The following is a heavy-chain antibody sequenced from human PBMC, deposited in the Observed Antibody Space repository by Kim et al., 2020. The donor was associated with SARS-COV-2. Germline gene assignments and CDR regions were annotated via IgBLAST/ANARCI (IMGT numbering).Heavy chain of an antibody. D-gene: IGHD5-12*01. Sequence: GESLKISCKGSGYSFTSYWISWVRQMPGKGLEWMGRIDPSDSYTNYSPSFQGHVTISADKSISTAYLQWSSLKASDTAMYYCASSSSATIEDYYYYYGMDLWGQGTTVTVSS. CDR2: IDPSDSYT. CDR3: ASSSSATIEDYYYYYGMDL. CDR1: GYSFTSYW. J-gene: IGHJ6*02. V-gene: IGHV5-10-1*01.